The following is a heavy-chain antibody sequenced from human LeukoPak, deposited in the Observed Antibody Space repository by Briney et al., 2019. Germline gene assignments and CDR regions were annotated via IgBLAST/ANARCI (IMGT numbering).Heavy chain of an antibody. CDR3: ARAEVGCCSGGSCNQDAFDI. D-gene: IGHD2-15*01. CDR1: GGSISSSSYY. J-gene: IGHJ3*02. CDR2: IYYSGST. V-gene: IGHV4-39*07. Sequence: SETLSLTCTVSGGSISSSSYYWGWIRQPPGKGLEWIGSIYYSGSTYYNPSLKSRVTISVDTSKNQFSLKLSSVTAADTAVYYCARAEVGCCSGGSCNQDAFDIWGQGTMVTVSS.